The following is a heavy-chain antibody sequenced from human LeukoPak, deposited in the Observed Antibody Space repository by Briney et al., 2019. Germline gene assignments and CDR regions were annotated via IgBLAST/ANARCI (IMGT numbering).Heavy chain of an antibody. V-gene: IGHV4-34*01. Sequence: PSETLSLTCAVYGGSFSGYYWSWIRQPPGKGLEWIGEINHSGSTNYNPSLKSRDTISVDTSKNQFSLKLSSVTAADTAVYYCARGNGYGFLNWFDPWGQGTLVTVSS. CDR1: GGSFSGYY. D-gene: IGHD5-18*01. CDR3: ARGNGYGFLNWFDP. CDR2: INHSGST. J-gene: IGHJ5*02.